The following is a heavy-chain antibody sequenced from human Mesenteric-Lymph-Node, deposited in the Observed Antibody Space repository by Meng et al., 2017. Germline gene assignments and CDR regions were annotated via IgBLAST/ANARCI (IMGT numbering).Heavy chain of an antibody. CDR3: ARGDIVVVPAAISWFDP. D-gene: IGHD2-2*01. V-gene: IGHV3-23*01. Sequence: GESLKISCAASGFTFSDYAMTWVRQAPGKGLEWVSTLSGNDAGTYYADSVKGRFTISRDNAKNSLYLQMNSLRAEDTAVYYCARGDIVVVPAAISWFDPWGQGTLVTVSS. CDR1: GFTFSDYA. CDR2: LSGNDAGT. J-gene: IGHJ5*02.